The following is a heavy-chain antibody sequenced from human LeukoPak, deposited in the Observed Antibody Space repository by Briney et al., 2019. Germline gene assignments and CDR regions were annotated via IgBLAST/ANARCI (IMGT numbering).Heavy chain of an antibody. Sequence: PSEALSLTCTVSGGSISSSSYYWGWLRPPPGKGLEWIGRIYYGGSTYHNPSLKSRVTISVDTSKNQFSLKLSSVTAADTAVYYCATYSYSSSWYGHDYWGQGTLVTVSS. CDR1: GGSISSSSYY. J-gene: IGHJ4*02. V-gene: IGHV4-39*01. D-gene: IGHD6-13*01. CDR2: IYYGGST. CDR3: ATYSYSSSWYGHDY.